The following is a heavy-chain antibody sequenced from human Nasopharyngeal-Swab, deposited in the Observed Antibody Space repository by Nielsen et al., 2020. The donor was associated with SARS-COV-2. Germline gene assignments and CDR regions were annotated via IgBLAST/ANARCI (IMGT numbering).Heavy chain of an antibody. J-gene: IGHJ3*02. CDR2: IRSKAYGGTT. CDR1: GFTFGDYA. D-gene: IGHD3-22*01. V-gene: IGHV3-49*04. CDR3: TGREIVVVTTGAFDI. Sequence: GESLKISCTASGFTFGDYAMSWVRQAPGKGLEWVGFIRSKAYGGTTEYAASVKGRFTISRGDSKSIAYLQMNSLKTEDTAVYYCTGREIVVVTTGAFDIWGQGTMVTVSS.